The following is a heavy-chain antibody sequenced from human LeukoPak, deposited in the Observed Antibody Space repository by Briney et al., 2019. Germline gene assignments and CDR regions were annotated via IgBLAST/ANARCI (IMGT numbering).Heavy chain of an antibody. CDR3: ARYFLPMDTDAFDI. V-gene: IGHV4-39*07. Sequence: SETLSLTCTVSGASISTSRSYGAWVRQPPGKELEWIASVSYTGDAYYNPSLKSRVTISVETSKNQFSLKLSSGTAADTAVYYCARYFLPMDTDAFDIWGQGTMVTVSS. CDR2: VSYTGDA. D-gene: IGHD3-9*01. CDR1: GASISTSRSY. J-gene: IGHJ3*02.